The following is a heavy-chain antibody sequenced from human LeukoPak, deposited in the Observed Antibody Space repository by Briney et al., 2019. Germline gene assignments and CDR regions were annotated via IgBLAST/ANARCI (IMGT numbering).Heavy chain of an antibody. J-gene: IGHJ4*02. CDR1: EFTFSSYS. D-gene: IGHD2-15*01. Sequence: PGGSLRLSCAASEFTFSSYSMNWVRQAPGKGLEWVSSISSSSSYIYYADSVKGRFTISRDNAKNSLYLQMNSLRAEDTAVYYCARASLFRGGLFKPRGWHNFDYWGQGTLVTVSS. CDR3: ARASLFRGGLFKPRGWHNFDY. V-gene: IGHV3-21*01. CDR2: ISSSSSYI.